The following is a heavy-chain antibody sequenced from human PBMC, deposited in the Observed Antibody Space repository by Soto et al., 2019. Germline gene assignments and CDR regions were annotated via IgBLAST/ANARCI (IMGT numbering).Heavy chain of an antibody. CDR3: AIGEITLLGGMDV. V-gene: IGHV4-34*01. D-gene: IGHD3-16*02. J-gene: IGHJ6*02. CDR2: ISHSGSS. CDR1: GGSFSGYY. Sequence: SETLSLTCAVYGGSFSGYYWGWVRQPPGKGLEWIGEISHSGSSKYHPSFKSRVTISVDTSNNQFSLRVNSVTPADTAVYYCAIGEITLLGGMDVWGQGTTVTVSS.